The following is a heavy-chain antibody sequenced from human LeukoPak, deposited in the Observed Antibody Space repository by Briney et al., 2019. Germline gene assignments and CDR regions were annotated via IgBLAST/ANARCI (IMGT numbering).Heavy chain of an antibody. CDR2: IYTSGST. J-gene: IGHJ3*02. CDR1: GGSISSYY. Sequence: SSETLSLTCTVSGGSISSYYWSWIRQPAGKGLEWIGRIYTSGSTNYNPSLKSRVTMSVDTSKNQFSLKLSSVTAADTAVYYCASGFGTIFGVVNFAFDIWGQGTMVTVSS. D-gene: IGHD3-3*01. CDR3: ASGFGTIFGVVNFAFDI. V-gene: IGHV4-4*07.